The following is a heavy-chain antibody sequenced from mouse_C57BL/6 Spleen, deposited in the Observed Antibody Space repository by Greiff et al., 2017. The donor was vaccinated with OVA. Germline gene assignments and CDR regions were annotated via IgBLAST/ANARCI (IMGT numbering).Heavy chain of an antibody. D-gene: IGHD1-1*01. V-gene: IGHV5-17*01. CDR3: ARQGYGSSYFDY. CDR2: ISSGSSTI. Sequence: EVMLVEPGGGLVKPGGSLKLSCAASGFTFSDYGMHWVRQAPEKGLEWVAYISSGSSTIYYADPVKGRFTISRDNAKNTLFLQMTSLRSDDTAMDYCARQGYGSSYFDYWGQGTTLTVSS. CDR1: GFTFSDYG. J-gene: IGHJ2*01.